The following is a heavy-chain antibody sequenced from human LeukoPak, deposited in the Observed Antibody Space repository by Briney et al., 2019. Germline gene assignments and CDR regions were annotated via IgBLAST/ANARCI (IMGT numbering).Heavy chain of an antibody. Sequence: SETLSLTCAVSGVSISSYYWSWIRQPPGKGLEWFGYIYYSGSTNYNPSLKSRVTISVDTPKNQLSLKLSSVTAADAAVYYCARDYYDSSGPYFDYWGQGTLVTVSS. CDR3: ARDYYDSSGPYFDY. V-gene: IGHV4-59*01. J-gene: IGHJ4*02. CDR2: IYYSGST. D-gene: IGHD3-22*01. CDR1: GVSISSYY.